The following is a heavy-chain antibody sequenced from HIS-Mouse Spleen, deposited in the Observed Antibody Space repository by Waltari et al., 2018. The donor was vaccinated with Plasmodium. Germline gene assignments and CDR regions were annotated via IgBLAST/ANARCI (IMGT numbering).Heavy chain of an antibody. D-gene: IGHD1-1*01. CDR1: GFTFSSDA. J-gene: IGHJ4*02. Sequence: EVQLLESGEGVVQPGGSLRLSCAASGFTFSSDAMSWFRKAPGRVLEWGSAISGSGGRPYYADSVKGRFTISRDNSKNTLYLQMNSLRAEDTAVYYCAILVQLEPPFDYWGQGTLVTVSS. CDR2: ISGSGGRP. CDR3: AILVQLEPPFDY. V-gene: IGHV3-23*01.